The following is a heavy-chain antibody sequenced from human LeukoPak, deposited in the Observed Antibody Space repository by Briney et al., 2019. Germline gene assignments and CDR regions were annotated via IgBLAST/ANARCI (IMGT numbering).Heavy chain of an antibody. V-gene: IGHV3-48*04. Sequence: GGSLRLSCAASGFTFSSYSMNWVRQAPGKGLEWVSYISSSSSTIYYADSVKGRFTISRDDAKNSLYLQMNSLRAEDTAVYYCARQRSSGYYRYFDYWGQGTLVTVSS. J-gene: IGHJ4*02. CDR2: ISSSSSTI. CDR3: ARQRSSGYYRYFDY. CDR1: GFTFSSYS. D-gene: IGHD3-22*01.